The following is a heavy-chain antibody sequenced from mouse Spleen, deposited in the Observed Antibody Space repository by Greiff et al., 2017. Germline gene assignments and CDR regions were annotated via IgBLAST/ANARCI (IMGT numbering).Heavy chain of an antibody. V-gene: IGHV1-52*01. J-gene: IGHJ2*01. CDR1: GYTFTSYW. CDR3: ARRMITDYFDY. Sequence: QVQLQQSGAELVRPGSSVKLSCKASGYTFTSYWMHWVKQRPIQGLEWIGNIDPSDSETHYNQKFKDKATLTVDKSSSTAYMQLSSLTSEDSAVYYCARRMITDYFDYWGQGTTLTVSS. CDR2: IDPSDSET. D-gene: IGHD2-4*01.